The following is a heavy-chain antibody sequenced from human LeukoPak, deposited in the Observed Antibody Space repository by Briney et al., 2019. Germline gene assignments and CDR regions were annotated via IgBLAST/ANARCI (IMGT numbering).Heavy chain of an antibody. CDR1: GFTFSDYY. D-gene: IGHD6-13*01. J-gene: IGHJ5*02. Sequence: PGGSLRLSCAASGFTFSDYYMSWIRQAPGKGLEGGSYISSNSSYTNYADSVKGRFTISRDNAKNSLYLQMNSLRAEDTAVYYCARIPGSSWSLGAWFDPWGQGTLVTVSS. CDR2: ISSNSSYT. V-gene: IGHV3-11*06. CDR3: ARIPGSSWSLGAWFDP.